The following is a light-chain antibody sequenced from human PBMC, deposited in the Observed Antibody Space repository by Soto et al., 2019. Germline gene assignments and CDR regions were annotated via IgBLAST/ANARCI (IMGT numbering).Light chain of an antibody. Sequence: QSVLTQPASVSGSPGQSITISCTGTNSDIGGYNYVTWYQQHPDKAPKLMIFDVNNRPSGVSNRFSGSKSGNTASLTISGLQAEDEADYYCSSYTSNSTYVFGTGTKVTVL. CDR1: NSDIGGYNY. CDR2: DVN. V-gene: IGLV2-14*01. J-gene: IGLJ1*01. CDR3: SSYTSNSTYV.